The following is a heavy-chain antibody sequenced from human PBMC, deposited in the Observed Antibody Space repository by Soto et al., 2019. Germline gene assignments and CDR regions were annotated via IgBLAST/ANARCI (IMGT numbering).Heavy chain of an antibody. J-gene: IGHJ5*02. CDR1: GGSITRGGYY. CDR2: IYNSGTT. Sequence: QVQLQESGPGLVKPSETLSLTCTVSGGSITRGGYYWSWIRQHPGKGLEWTGYIYNSGTTYYNPSLKSRFTISVDTSKNQFSLKLTSVTAADTAVYYCARDPAPWGQGTLVTVSS. V-gene: IGHV4-31*03. CDR3: ARDPAP.